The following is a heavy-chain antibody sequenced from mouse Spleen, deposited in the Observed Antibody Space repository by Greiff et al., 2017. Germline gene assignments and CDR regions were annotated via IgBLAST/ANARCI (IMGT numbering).Heavy chain of an antibody. CDR1: GYTFTSYW. CDR2: IDPSDSYT. J-gene: IGHJ2*01. Sequence: QVQLQQPGAELVMPGASVKLSCKASGYTFTSYWMHWVKQRPGQGLEWIGEIDPSDSYTNYNQKFKGKATLTVDKSSSTAYMQLSSLTSEDSAVYYCAGVYGSSYDYWGQGTTLTVSS. V-gene: IGHV1-69*01. CDR3: AGVYGSSYDY. D-gene: IGHD1-1*01.